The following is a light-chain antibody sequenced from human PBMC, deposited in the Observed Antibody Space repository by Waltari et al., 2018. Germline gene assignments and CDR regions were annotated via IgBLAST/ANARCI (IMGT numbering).Light chain of an antibody. CDR1: NTDVGNYEL. Sequence: QSALSQPVSVSTSPGQSITISCTGTNTDVGNYELVSWYQQYPGKAPKLLIFEDSRRPSGISARFSGSKSGNTASLTITGLQADDEADYYCCSYAGSSTVYIFGTGTKVTV. J-gene: IGLJ1*01. V-gene: IGLV2-23*02. CDR3: CSYAGSSTVYI. CDR2: EDS.